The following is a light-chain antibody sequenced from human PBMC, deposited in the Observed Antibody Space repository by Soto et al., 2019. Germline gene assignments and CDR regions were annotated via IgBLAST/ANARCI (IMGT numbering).Light chain of an antibody. J-gene: IGKJ4*01. CDR3: QQYGRSPRV. CDR2: GAS. CDR1: QSVDNY. V-gene: IGKV3-20*01. Sequence: EIVLTQSPGTLSLSPGERATLSCRASQSVDNYLAWYQQKPGQAPRLLIYGASSRATGIPDRFSGSGSGTDFSLTISRLEPEDFAMYHCQQYGRSPRVFGGGTKVEIK.